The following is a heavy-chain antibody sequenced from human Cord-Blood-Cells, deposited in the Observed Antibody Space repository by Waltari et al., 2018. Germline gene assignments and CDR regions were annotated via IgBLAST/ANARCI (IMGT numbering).Heavy chain of an antibody. CDR2: IIPIFGTA. CDR3: ARDRTGDKRHFDL. J-gene: IGHJ2*01. V-gene: IGHV1-69*06. Sequence: QVQLVQSGAEVKKPGSSVTVSCKASAGTFSSYAISRVRQDPGQGLEWMGGIIPIFGTANYAQKFQGRVTITADKSTSTAYMELSSLRSEDTAVYYCARDRTGDKRHFDLWGRGTLVTVSS. CDR1: AGTFSSYA. D-gene: IGHD7-27*01.